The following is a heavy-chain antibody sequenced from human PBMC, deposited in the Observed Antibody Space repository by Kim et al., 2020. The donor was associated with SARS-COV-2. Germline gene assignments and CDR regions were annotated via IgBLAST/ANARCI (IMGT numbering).Heavy chain of an antibody. V-gene: IGHV4-59*08. CDR3: ARHYGSGRPYFDY. D-gene: IGHD3-10*01. J-gene: IGHJ4*02. Sequence: SNPHRKNRVTHSVDTSKAQFSRKRSSVTAADTAVYYCARHYGSGRPYFDYWGQGTLVTVSS.